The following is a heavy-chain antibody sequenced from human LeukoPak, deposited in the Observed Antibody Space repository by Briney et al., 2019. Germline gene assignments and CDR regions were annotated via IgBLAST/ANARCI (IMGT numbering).Heavy chain of an antibody. J-gene: IGHJ6*04. CDR2: IYHSGST. V-gene: IGHV4-38-2*01. CDR1: GFSISTGYY. D-gene: IGHD2-21*01. CDR3: ARPYSGMDV. Sequence: SETLSLTCAVSGFSISTGYYWGWIRQPPGKGLEWIGNIYHSGSTFYNPSLKSRVTISVDTSKNQFSLKVTSVIAADTAVYYCARPYSGMDVWGKGTTVTVSS.